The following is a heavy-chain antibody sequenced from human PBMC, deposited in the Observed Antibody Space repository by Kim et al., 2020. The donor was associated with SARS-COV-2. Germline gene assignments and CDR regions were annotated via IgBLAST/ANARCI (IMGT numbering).Heavy chain of an antibody. Sequence: ADDVKGRFTISGDRAKNSLYLQMNSLGAEDTALYYCAKSVLGYSHSAQDYWGQGTLVTVSS. J-gene: IGHJ4*02. CDR3: AKSVLGYSHSAQDY. V-gene: IGHV3-9*01. D-gene: IGHD6-13*01.